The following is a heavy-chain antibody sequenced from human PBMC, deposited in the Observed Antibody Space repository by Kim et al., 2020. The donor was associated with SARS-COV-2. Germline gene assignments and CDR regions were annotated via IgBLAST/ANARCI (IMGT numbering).Heavy chain of an antibody. CDR1: GFTFSDYW. J-gene: IGHJ5*02. D-gene: IGHD3-10*01. CDR2: IKQDGTEK. CDR3: VRHYFGSGSYYWT. Sequence: GGSLRLSCAASGFTFSDYWMNWVRQAPGKGPEWVAIIKQDGTEKYYVDSVRGRFTISRDNAKNSLYLQMNSLGAEDTAVYYCVRHYFGSGSYYWTWGQGTLVTVSS. V-gene: IGHV3-7*01.